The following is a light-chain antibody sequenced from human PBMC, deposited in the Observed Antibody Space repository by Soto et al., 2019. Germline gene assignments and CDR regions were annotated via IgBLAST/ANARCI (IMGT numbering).Light chain of an antibody. CDR2: GAS. CDR3: HQYGSSPRT. CDR1: QSVSSSY. Sequence: EIVLTQSPGTLSLSPGERATLSCRASQSVSSSYLAWYQQKPGQAPRLLIYGASSRATGIPDRFSGSGSGTDFTLTISRLEPEDFGVYYCHQYGSSPRTFGQGTKVDIK. J-gene: IGKJ1*01. V-gene: IGKV3-20*01.